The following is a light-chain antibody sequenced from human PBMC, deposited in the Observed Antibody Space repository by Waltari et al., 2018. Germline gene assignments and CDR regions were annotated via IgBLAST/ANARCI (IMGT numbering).Light chain of an antibody. CDR1: RSNIGSNY. CDR2: RNN. V-gene: IGLV1-47*01. Sequence: QSVLTQPPPASGTPGQRVTISCSGSRSNIGSNYVYWYQQLPGTAPKLRIYRNNQRPSGVPDRFSGSKSGTSASLAISGLRSEDEADYYCAAWDDSLSGRVFGGGTKVTVL. CDR3: AAWDDSLSGRV. J-gene: IGLJ3*02.